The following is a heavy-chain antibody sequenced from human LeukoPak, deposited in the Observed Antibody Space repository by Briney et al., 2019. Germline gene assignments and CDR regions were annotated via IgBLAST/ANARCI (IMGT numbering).Heavy chain of an antibody. CDR2: ISTDGSDT. CDR1: GFTFSSCW. Sequence: GGSLRLSCAASGFTFSSCWMHWVRQAPGRGLVWVSRISTDGSDTSYADSVKGRFTISRDNAKNTLYLQMNSLRAEDTAVYYCATYYDILTGFSWGQGTLVTVSS. CDR3: ATYYDILTGFS. D-gene: IGHD3-9*01. J-gene: IGHJ4*02. V-gene: IGHV3-74*01.